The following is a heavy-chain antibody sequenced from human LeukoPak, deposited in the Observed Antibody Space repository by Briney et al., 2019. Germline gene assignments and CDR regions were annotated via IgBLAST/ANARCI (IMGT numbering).Heavy chain of an antibody. CDR2: IYHSGST. CDR3: ARSIAAADDY. CDR1: GESFSDHY. V-gene: IGHV4-34*01. D-gene: IGHD6-13*01. Sequence: PSETLSLTCAVYGESFSDHYWSWIRQPPGRGLEWIGSIYHSGSTYYNPSLKSRVTISVDTSKNQFSLKLSSVTAADTAVYYCARSIAAADDYWGQGTLVTVSS. J-gene: IGHJ4*02.